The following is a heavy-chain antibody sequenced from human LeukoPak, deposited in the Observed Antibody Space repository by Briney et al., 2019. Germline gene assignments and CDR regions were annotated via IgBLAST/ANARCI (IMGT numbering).Heavy chain of an antibody. CDR2: IIPIFGTA. D-gene: IGHD3-10*01. J-gene: IGHJ4*02. V-gene: IGHV1-69*05. CDR3: AFGSRSYVDFDY. Sequence: SVKVSCKASGGTFSSYAISWVRQAPGQGLEWMGRIIPIFGTANYAQKFQGRVTITTDESTSTAYMELSSLRSEDTAVYYCAFGSRSYVDFDYWGQGTLVTVSS. CDR1: GGTFSSYA.